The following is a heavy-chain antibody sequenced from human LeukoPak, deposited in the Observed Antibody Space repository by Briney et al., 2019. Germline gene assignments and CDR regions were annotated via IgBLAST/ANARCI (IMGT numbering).Heavy chain of an antibody. J-gene: IGHJ4*02. CDR1: GFTVSSNY. D-gene: IGHD5-18*01. Sequence: GGSLRLSCAASGFTVSSNYMSWVRQAPGKGLEWVSSISGSSSYIYYADSVKGRFTISRDNAKDSLYLQMNSLRAEDTAVYYCARDTAMVNWGQGTLVTVSS. CDR3: ARDTAMVN. V-gene: IGHV3-21*01. CDR2: ISGSSSYI.